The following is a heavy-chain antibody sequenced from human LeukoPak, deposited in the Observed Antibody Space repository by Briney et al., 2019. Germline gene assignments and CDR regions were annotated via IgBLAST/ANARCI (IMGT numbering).Heavy chain of an antibody. J-gene: IGHJ6*02. V-gene: IGHV3-66*01. Sequence: GGSLRLSCAASGFTVSSNYMNWVRQAPGKGLEWVSVIYSGGSTYYAGSVKGRFTISRDNSKNTLYLQMNSLRAEDTAVYYCARDPRPSYYYGMDVWGQGTTVTVSS. CDR2: IYSGGST. CDR3: ARDPRPSYYYGMDV. CDR1: GFTVSSNY. D-gene: IGHD6-6*01.